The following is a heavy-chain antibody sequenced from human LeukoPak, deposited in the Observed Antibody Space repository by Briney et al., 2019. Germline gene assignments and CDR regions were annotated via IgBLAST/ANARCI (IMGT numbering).Heavy chain of an antibody. Sequence: NPGGSLRLSCAASGFTFSSYSMNWVRQAPGKGLEWVSSISSSSSYIYYADSVKGRFTISRDNSKDTVYLQMNSLRGEDTAVYYCAKSGIAAAGQRGYFDYWGQGTQVIVSS. CDR2: ISSSSSYI. V-gene: IGHV3-21*01. CDR3: AKSGIAAAGQRGYFDY. D-gene: IGHD6-13*01. CDR1: GFTFSSYS. J-gene: IGHJ4*02.